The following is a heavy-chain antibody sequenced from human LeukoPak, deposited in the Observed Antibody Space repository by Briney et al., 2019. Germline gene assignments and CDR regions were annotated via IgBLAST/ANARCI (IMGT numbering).Heavy chain of an antibody. J-gene: IGHJ4*02. D-gene: IGHD2-2*01. CDR1: GFTFSSYS. Sequence: GGSLRLSCAASGFTFSSYSMNWVRQAPGKGLEWVSSISSSSSYIYYADSVKGRFTISRDNAKNSLYLQMNSLRAEDTAVYYCARDTTLPYCSSSSCYQDYWGQGTLVTVSS. CDR2: ISSSSSYI. CDR3: ARDTTLPYCSSSSCYQDY. V-gene: IGHV3-21*01.